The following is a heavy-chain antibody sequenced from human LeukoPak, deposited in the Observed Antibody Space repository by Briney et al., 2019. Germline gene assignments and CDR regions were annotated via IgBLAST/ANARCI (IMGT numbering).Heavy chain of an antibody. CDR3: ARQLGSTVPPRWYFDL. V-gene: IGHV3-11*04. CDR2: ISSSGSTI. J-gene: IGHJ2*01. D-gene: IGHD5/OR15-5a*01. CDR1: GFTFSDYY. Sequence: PGGSLRLSCTASGFTFSDYYMTWIRQAPGKGLEWVSYISSSGSTIYYADSVKGRFTISRDNAKNSLYLQMNSLRAEDTAVYYCARQLGSTVPPRWYFDLWGRGTLVTVSS.